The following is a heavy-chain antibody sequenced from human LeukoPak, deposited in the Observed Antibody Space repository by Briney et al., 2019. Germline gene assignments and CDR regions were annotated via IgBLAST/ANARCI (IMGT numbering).Heavy chain of an antibody. V-gene: IGHV4-4*07. CDR3: ARQHYYDSGGFSTYFDY. J-gene: IGHJ4*02. D-gene: IGHD3-22*01. CDR1: AGSVSSHF. Sequence: PSETLSLTCTVSAGSVSSHFWSWIRQPAGKGLEWIGRIYTSGSTNYNPSLKSRVTKSVDTSKNQFSLKLSSVTAADTAVYYCARQHYYDSGGFSTYFDYWGQGTLVTVSS. CDR2: IYTSGST.